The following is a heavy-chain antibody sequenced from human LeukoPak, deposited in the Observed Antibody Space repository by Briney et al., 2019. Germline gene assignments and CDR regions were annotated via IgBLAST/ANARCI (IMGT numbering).Heavy chain of an antibody. J-gene: IGHJ4*02. D-gene: IGHD6-13*01. CDR3: TRGIAAAVFEYYFDY. CDR2: IRSKAYGGTT. Sequence: PGRSLRLSCAASGFTFSSYSMHWVRQAPGKGLEWVGFIRSKAYGGTTEYAASVKGRFTISRDDSKSIAYLQMNSLKTEDTAVYYCTRGIAAAVFEYYFDYWGQGTLVTVSS. CDR1: GFTFSSYS. V-gene: IGHV3-49*04.